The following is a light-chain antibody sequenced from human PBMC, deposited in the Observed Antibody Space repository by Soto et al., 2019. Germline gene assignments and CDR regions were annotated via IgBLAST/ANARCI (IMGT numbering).Light chain of an antibody. Sequence: QSALTQPASVSGSPGQSISISCTGTTSDVGRYNFVSWYQQRPGKAPKLIIYDVANRPSGISNRFSGSKSGNTASLTISGLQAEDEADYYCSSYTDSTSLVDVFGTGTKLTVL. V-gene: IGLV2-14*03. CDR3: SSYTDSTSLVDV. J-gene: IGLJ1*01. CDR2: DVA. CDR1: TSDVGRYNF.